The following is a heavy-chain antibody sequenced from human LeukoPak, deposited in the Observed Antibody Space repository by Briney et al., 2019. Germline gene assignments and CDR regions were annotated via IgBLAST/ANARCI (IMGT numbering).Heavy chain of an antibody. CDR2: ISESGDRT. D-gene: IGHD2-15*01. CDR3: ARDPLGYCSGGSCSTRFDY. V-gene: IGHV3-23*01. Sequence: PGGSLRLSCAASGFTFSGFAMSWVRQAPGKGLEWVSAISESGDRTYYADSVKGRFTISRDNSRSTLYLQMNSLRADDTAVYYCARDPLGYCSGGSCSTRFDYWGQGTLVTVSS. J-gene: IGHJ4*02. CDR1: GFTFSGFA.